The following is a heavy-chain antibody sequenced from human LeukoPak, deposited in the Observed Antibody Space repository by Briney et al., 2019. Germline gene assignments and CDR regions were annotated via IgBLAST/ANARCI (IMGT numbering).Heavy chain of an antibody. J-gene: IGHJ4*02. CDR1: GFTFSSYS. V-gene: IGHV3-21*04. Sequence: GGPLRLSCAASGFTFSSYSMNWVRQAPGKGLEWVSSISSSSSYIYYADSVKGRFTISRDSTKNSLYLQMNSLRAEDTAVFYCARDQYDTWSRRGNFDSWGQGTLVIVSS. D-gene: IGHD3-3*01. CDR3: ARDQYDTWSRRGNFDS. CDR2: ISSSSSYI.